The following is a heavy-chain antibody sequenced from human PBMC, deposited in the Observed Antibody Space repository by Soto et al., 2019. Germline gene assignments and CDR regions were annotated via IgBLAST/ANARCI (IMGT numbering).Heavy chain of an antibody. V-gene: IGHV4-4*02. D-gene: IGHD2-21*01. CDR2: IYHSGRA. Sequence: QVQLQESGPGLVKPSGTLSLTCSISGESITNDRWWSWVRQSPGLGLEWIGEIYHSGRAHYNPSLKTRVIISVDKSKNSFSLTLSSVTAADTAVYYCTANGFYSLDYWGQGSLVTVSS. CDR1: GESITNDRW. CDR3: TANGFYSLDY. J-gene: IGHJ4*02.